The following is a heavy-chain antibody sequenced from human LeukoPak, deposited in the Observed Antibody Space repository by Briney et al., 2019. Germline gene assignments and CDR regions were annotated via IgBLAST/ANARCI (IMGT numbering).Heavy chain of an antibody. CDR2: INTNTGNP. CDR3: ARDGQRWLQFGGIGY. V-gene: IGHV7-4-1*02. D-gene: IGHD5-24*01. CDR1: GYTFTSYA. Sequence: GASVKVSCKASGYTFTSYAMNWVRQAPGQGLEWMGWINTNTGNPTYAQGFTGRFVFSLDTSVSTAYLQISSLKAEDTAVYYCARDGQRWLQFGGIGYWGQGTLVTVSS. J-gene: IGHJ4*02.